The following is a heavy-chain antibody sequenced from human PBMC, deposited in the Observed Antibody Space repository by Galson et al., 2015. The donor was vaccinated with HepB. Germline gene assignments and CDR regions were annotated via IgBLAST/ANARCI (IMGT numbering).Heavy chain of an antibody. CDR3: AKDLTVTTGAFDY. J-gene: IGHJ4*02. CDR1: GFTFSSNA. D-gene: IGHD4-17*01. V-gene: IGHV3-23*01. Sequence: SLRLSCAASGFTFSSNAMSWVRQAPGKGLKWVSAISGSGGSTYYADSVKGRFTISRDNSKNTLYLQMNSLRAEDTAVYYCAKDLTVTTGAFDYWGQGTLVTVSS. CDR2: ISGSGGST.